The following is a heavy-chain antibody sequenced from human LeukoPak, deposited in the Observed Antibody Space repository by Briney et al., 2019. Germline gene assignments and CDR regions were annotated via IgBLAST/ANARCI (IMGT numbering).Heavy chain of an antibody. Sequence: GGSLRLSCAASGFTFSSYAMSWVRQAPGKGLEWVSAISGSGGSTYYADSVKGRFTISRDNAKNSLYLQMNSLRAEDTAVYYCARGGTYRPLDYWGQGTLVTVSS. CDR1: GFTFSSYA. V-gene: IGHV3-23*01. J-gene: IGHJ4*02. D-gene: IGHD1-7*01. CDR2: ISGSGGST. CDR3: ARGGTYRPLDY.